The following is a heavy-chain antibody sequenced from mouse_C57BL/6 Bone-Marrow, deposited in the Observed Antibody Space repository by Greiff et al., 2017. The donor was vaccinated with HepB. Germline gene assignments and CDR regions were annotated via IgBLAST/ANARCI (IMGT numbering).Heavy chain of an antibody. CDR1: GYAFSSYW. V-gene: IGHV1-80*01. CDR3: ARVSYYGSSPHFDY. CDR2: IYPGDGDT. J-gene: IGHJ2*01. D-gene: IGHD1-1*01. Sequence: QVQLQQSGAELVKPGASVKISCKASGYAFSSYWMNWVKQRPGKGLEGIGQIYPGDGDTNYNGKFKGKATLTADKSSSKAYMQLSSLTSEDSAVYFCARVSYYGSSPHFDYWGQGTTLTVSS.